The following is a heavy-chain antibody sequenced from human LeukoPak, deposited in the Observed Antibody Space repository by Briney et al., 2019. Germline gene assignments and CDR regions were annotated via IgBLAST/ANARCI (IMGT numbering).Heavy chain of an antibody. CDR2: ISWNSGSI. J-gene: IGHJ4*02. D-gene: IGHD5-18*01. CDR3: ARRNTAVDY. CDR1: GFTFDDYA. Sequence: PGGSLRLSCAASGFTFDDYAMHWVRQAPGKGLEWVSGISWNSGSIGYADSVKGRFTISRDNAKNSLYLQMNSLRAEDTAVYYCARRNTAVDYWGQGTLVTVSS. V-gene: IGHV3-9*01.